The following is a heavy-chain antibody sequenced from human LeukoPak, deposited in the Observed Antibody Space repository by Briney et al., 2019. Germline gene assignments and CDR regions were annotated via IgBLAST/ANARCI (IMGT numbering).Heavy chain of an antibody. CDR3: AKEGDEFRGYLDV. CDR2: IHNDGTMG. CDR1: GFTFSRLG. J-gene: IGHJ6*04. Sequence: PVGSLRLSCGTSGFTFSRLGMQWVRQAPGKGLEWVAVIHNDGTMGQYADSVKGRFTISRDFSRNTLHLQMHSLRDDDTAVHYCAKEGDEFRGYLDVWGKGTTVTVSS. D-gene: IGHD5-12*01. V-gene: IGHV3-30*02.